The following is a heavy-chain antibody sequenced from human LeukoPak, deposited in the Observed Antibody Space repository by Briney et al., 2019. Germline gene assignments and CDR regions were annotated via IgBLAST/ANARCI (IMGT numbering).Heavy chain of an antibody. V-gene: IGHV3-53*04. D-gene: IGHD3-10*01. Sequence: PRRSLRLSCAASGFAVSSNYMNWVRQAPGKGLEWVSVIYSGGSTYYADSVKGRFTISRHNSKNTLYLQMNSLRAEDTAVYYCAREDGSGSYYGYWGQGTLVTVSS. J-gene: IGHJ4*02. CDR3: AREDGSGSYYGY. CDR2: IYSGGST. CDR1: GFAVSSNY.